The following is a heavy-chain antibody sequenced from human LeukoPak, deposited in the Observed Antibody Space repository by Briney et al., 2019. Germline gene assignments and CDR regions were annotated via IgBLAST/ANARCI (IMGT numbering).Heavy chain of an antibody. CDR3: ARSNPLYGLNY. CDR1: GGSISSGDYY. V-gene: IGHV4-30-4*08. Sequence: EASETLSLTCTVSGGSISSGDYYWSWIRQPPGKGLEWIGYIYYSGSTYYNPSLKSRVTISVDTSKNQFSLKLSSVTAADTAVYYCARSNPLYGLNYWGQGTLVTVSS. J-gene: IGHJ4*02. D-gene: IGHD2-8*01. CDR2: IYYSGST.